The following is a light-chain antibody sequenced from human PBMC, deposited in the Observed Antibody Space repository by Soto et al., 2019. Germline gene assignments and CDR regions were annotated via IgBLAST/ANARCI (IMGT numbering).Light chain of an antibody. CDR3: QQYNSYPLT. CDR2: KAS. J-gene: IGKJ4*01. Sequence: DIQMTQSPSSVSASLGDRVTLTCRASQGISRWLAWYQQKPGKAPKLLIYKASSLESGVPSRFSGSGSGTEFTLTISSLQPDDFATYYCQQYNSYPLTFGGGTKVDIK. CDR1: QGISRW. V-gene: IGKV1-5*03.